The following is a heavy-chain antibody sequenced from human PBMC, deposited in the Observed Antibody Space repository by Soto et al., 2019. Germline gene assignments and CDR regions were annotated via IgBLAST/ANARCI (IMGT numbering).Heavy chain of an antibody. CDR2: ISGYNVNT. CDR3: ARDREYYYDSSGNYYDHYGMDV. CDR1: GYTFTNYG. Sequence: QVQLVESGAEVKKPGASVKVSCKASGYTFTNYGISWVRQAPGQGLEQMGWISGYNVNTKYAQKFQGRVTRTTDTSANTAYMELRSLRSDATAVYYCARDREYYYDSSGNYYDHYGMDVWGQGTTVTVS. D-gene: IGHD3-22*01. V-gene: IGHV1-18*04. J-gene: IGHJ6*02.